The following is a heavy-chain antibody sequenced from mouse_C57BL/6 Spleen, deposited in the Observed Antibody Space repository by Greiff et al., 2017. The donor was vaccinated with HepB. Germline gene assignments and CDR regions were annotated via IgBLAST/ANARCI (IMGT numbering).Heavy chain of an antibody. Sequence: EVKLQESGGGLVQPGGSMKLSCVASGFTFSNYWMNWVRQSPEKGLEWVAQIRLKSDNYATHYAESVKGRFTISRDDSKSSVYLQMNNLRAEDTGIYYCTGTVTSGFAYWGQGTLVTVSA. CDR1: GFTFSNYW. J-gene: IGHJ3*01. CDR3: TGTVTSGFAY. V-gene: IGHV6-3*01. D-gene: IGHD2-12*01. CDR2: IRLKSDNYAT.